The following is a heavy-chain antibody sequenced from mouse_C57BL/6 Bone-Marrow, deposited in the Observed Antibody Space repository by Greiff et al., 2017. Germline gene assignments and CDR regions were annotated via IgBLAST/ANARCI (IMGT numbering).Heavy chain of an antibody. J-gene: IGHJ3*01. Sequence: QVQLQQSGAELARPGASVKLSCTASGYTFTSYGISWVKPRTGQGLEWIGELYPRSGNTYYTEKFQGKATLTADKSYSTAYMELRSLAAKDSAVFFCAGWWFAYWGQGTLVTVSA. CDR1: GYTFTSYG. V-gene: IGHV1-81*01. CDR3: AGWWFAY. D-gene: IGHD1-2*01. CDR2: LYPRSGNT.